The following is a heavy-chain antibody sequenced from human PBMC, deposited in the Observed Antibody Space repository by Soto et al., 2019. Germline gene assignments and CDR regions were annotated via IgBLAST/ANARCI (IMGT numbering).Heavy chain of an antibody. CDR2: ISGSGGST. CDR3: AKPQTIVVVPAAIHY. CDR1: GFTFSSYA. D-gene: IGHD2-2*01. V-gene: IGHV3-23*01. J-gene: IGHJ4*02. Sequence: PGGSLRLSCAASGFTFSSYAMSWVRQAPGKGLEWVSAISGSGGSTYYADSVKGRFTISRDNSKNTLYLQMNSLRAEDTAVYYCAKPQTIVVVPAAIHYWGQGTLVTVSS.